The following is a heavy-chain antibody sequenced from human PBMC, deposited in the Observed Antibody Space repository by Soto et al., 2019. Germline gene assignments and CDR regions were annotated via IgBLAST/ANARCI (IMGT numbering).Heavy chain of an antibody. Sequence: GGSLRLSCAASGFTFSSYAMSWVRQAPGKGLEWVSAISGSGGSTYYADSVKGRFTISRDNSKNTLYLQMNSLRAEDTAVYYCAAEYYYDSMRASQNWGQGTLVTVSS. J-gene: IGHJ4*02. CDR3: AAEYYYDSMRASQN. V-gene: IGHV3-23*01. CDR2: ISGSGGST. CDR1: GFTFSSYA. D-gene: IGHD3-22*01.